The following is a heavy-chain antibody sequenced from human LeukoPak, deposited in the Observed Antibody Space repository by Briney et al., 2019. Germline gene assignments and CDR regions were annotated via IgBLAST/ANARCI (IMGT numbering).Heavy chain of an antibody. J-gene: IGHJ3*02. CDR1: GFTFSSHS. Sequence: PGGSLRLSCAASGFTFSSHSMSCVRQAPGRGLEWVSSISSSSSYIYYADSVKGRFTISRDNDKNSLYLQMNSLRAEDTAVYYCAREDHSGSYAVRGAFDIWGQGTMVTVSS. CDR3: AREDHSGSYAVRGAFDI. V-gene: IGHV3-21*01. D-gene: IGHD1-26*01. CDR2: ISSSSSYI.